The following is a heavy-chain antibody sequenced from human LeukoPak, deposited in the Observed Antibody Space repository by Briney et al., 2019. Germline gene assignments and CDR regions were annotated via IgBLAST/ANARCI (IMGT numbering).Heavy chain of an antibody. CDR2: ISHDGSNR. Sequence: GSLRLSCAASEFTFRKHAMHWVRQAPGKGLEWVAVISHDGSNRYYADSVKGRFTISRDNSKNTLYLQMNSLRAEDTAVYYCAKSIAVAFYSWGQGTLVTVSS. CDR3: AKSIAVAFYS. J-gene: IGHJ4*02. D-gene: IGHD6-19*01. V-gene: IGHV3-30*04. CDR1: EFTFRKHA.